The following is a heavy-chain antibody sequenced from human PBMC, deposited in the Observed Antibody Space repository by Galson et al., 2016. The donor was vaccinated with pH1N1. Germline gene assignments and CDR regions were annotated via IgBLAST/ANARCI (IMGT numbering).Heavy chain of an antibody. V-gene: IGHV1-8*01. CDR1: GYTFTDYD. Sequence: SVKVSCKASGYTFTDYDINWVRQGTGQGLEWMGWMNPNNDNTGYAQKFQGRVTMTRNTSISTAYMELSSLRSEDTAVYYCARGGYCSGGSCYDVFDYWGQGTLGTVS. D-gene: IGHD2-15*01. CDR3: ARGGYCSGGSCYDVFDY. CDR2: MNPNNDNT. J-gene: IGHJ4*02.